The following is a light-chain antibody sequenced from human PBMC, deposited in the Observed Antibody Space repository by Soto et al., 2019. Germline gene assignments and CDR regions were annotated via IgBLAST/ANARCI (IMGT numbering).Light chain of an antibody. V-gene: IGKV3-15*01. J-gene: IGKJ1*01. CDR2: GAL. CDR1: QSVSTN. CDR3: QEYNSWPRT. Sequence: EIVMTQSPATLSVSPGERVTLSCRASQSVSTNSAWYQQRPGQPPRLLIYGALTRATGIPARFSGSGSGTEFTLTISSLQSEDLAVYYCQEYNSWPRTFGQGTKVDIK.